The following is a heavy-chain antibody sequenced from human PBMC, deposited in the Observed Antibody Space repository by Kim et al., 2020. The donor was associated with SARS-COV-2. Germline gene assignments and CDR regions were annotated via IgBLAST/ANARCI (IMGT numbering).Heavy chain of an antibody. V-gene: IGHV4-39*01. Sequence: SETLSLTCTVSGGSISSSSYYWGWIRQPPGKGLEWIGSIYYSGSTYYNPSLKSRVTISVDTSKNQFSLKLSSVTAADTAVYYCARLQLRRSTIFGVVEKGNWCDPWRQGTRVTVSS. CDR3: ARLQLRRSTIFGVVEKGNWCDP. CDR2: IYYSGST. CDR1: GGSISSSSYY. J-gene: IGHJ5*02. D-gene: IGHD3-3*01.